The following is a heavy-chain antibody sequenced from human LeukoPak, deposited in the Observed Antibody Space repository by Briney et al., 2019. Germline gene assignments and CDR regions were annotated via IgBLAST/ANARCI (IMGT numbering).Heavy chain of an antibody. V-gene: IGHV3-7*03. CDR1: GFTFSMSW. CDR3: AKDDLGYCSGGSCYGHDY. Sequence: GGSLRLSCAASGFTFSMSWMTWVRQAPGKGLEWVASINGHGSEIHYVDSVKGRFTISRDNSKNTLYLQMNSLRAEDTAVYYCAKDDLGYCSGGSCYGHDYWGQGTLVTVSS. CDR2: INGHGSEI. J-gene: IGHJ4*02. D-gene: IGHD2-15*01.